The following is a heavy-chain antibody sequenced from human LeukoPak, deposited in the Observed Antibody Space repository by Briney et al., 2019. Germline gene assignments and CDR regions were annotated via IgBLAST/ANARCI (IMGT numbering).Heavy chain of an antibody. Sequence: GGSLRLSCAASGFTFSSYEMNWVRQAPGKGLEWVSYISSSGSTIYYADSVKGRFTISRDNAKNSLYLQMNSLRAEDTAVYYCARGAMIRYFDLPYYMDVWGKGTTVTVSS. CDR1: GFTFSSYE. V-gene: IGHV3-48*03. D-gene: IGHD3-9*01. CDR2: ISSSGSTI. CDR3: ARGAMIRYFDLPYYMDV. J-gene: IGHJ6*03.